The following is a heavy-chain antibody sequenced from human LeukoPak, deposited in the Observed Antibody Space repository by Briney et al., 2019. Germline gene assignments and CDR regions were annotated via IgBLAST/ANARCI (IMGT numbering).Heavy chain of an antibody. J-gene: IGHJ5*02. CDR3: ARSPGIAAAEWFDP. V-gene: IGHV4-39*01. Sequence: TSETLSLTCTVSGGSISSSSYYWGWIRQPPGKGLEWIGSIYYSGSTYYNPSLKSRVTISVDTSKNQFSLKLSSVTAADTAVYYCARSPGIAAAEWFDPWGQGTLVTVSS. CDR1: GGSISSSSYY. CDR2: IYYSGST. D-gene: IGHD6-13*01.